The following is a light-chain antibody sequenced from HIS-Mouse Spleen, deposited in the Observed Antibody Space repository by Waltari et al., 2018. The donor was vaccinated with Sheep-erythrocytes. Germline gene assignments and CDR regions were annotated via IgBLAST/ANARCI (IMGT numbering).Light chain of an antibody. CDR3: CSYAGSYTYV. CDR2: DVS. CDR1: SSDVGGYNY. V-gene: IGLV2-11*01. Sequence: QSALTQPRSVSGSPGQSVTISCTGTSSDVGGYNYVSLYQHHPGKSPKLMIYDVSKRPSGVPDRFSGSKSGNTASLTISGLQAEDEADYYCCSYAGSYTYVFGTGTKVTVL. J-gene: IGLJ1*01.